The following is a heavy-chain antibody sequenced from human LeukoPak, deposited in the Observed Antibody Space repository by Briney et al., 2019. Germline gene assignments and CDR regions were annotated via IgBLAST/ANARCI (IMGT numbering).Heavy chain of an antibody. V-gene: IGHV3-7*01. Sequence: GGSLRLSCAASGLTFSSFWMSWVRQAPGKGLEWVANIKEDGSEKYYVDSVKGRFTISRDNAKNSLYLQMNSLRAEDTAVYYCGFDYRSYWGQGTLVTVSS. CDR2: IKEDGSEK. CDR3: GFDYRSY. D-gene: IGHD4-11*01. J-gene: IGHJ4*02. CDR1: GLTFSSFW.